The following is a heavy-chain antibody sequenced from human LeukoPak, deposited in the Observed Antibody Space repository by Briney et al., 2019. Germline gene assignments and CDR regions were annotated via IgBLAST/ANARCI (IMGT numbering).Heavy chain of an antibody. Sequence: PGGSLRLSCAASGFTFSDYYMSWIRQAPGKGLEWVSYISSSGSTIYYAGSVKGRFTIARDNAKNSLYLQMNSLRVEDTAVYYCARAGYNWEHDYWGQGTLVTVSS. D-gene: IGHD5-24*01. V-gene: IGHV3-11*04. CDR1: GFTFSDYY. J-gene: IGHJ4*02. CDR3: ARAGYNWEHDY. CDR2: ISSSGSTI.